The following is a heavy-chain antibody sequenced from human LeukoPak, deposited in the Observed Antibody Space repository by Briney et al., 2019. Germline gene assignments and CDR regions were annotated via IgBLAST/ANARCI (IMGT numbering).Heavy chain of an antibody. CDR3: ARVVRGAYYGMDV. D-gene: IGHD3-10*02. CDR2: IGTAGDP. J-gene: IGHJ6*04. Sequence: GGSLRLSCAASGFTFSSYDMHWVRQATGKGLEWVSAIGTAGDPYYPGSVKGRFTISRENAKNSLYLQMNSLGAGDTAVYYCARVVRGAYYGMDVWGKGTTVTVSS. V-gene: IGHV3-13*05. CDR1: GFTFSSYD.